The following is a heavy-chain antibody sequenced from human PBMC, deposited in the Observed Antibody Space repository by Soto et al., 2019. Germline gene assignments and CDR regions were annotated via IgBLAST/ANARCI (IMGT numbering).Heavy chain of an antibody. J-gene: IGHJ4*02. CDR1: GGSISSGGHY. Sequence: SETLSVTWTGSGGSISSGGHYWGWIRQPPGKGLEWIGNIYYRGNTYYNPSLRSRVTISVDTSKNQFSLKVTSLTVADTAVYYCARHRDTSSRYLLPDNRGQGILVT. V-gene: IGHV4-39*01. D-gene: IGHD6-13*01. CDR2: IYYRGNT. CDR3: ARHRDTSSRYLLPDN.